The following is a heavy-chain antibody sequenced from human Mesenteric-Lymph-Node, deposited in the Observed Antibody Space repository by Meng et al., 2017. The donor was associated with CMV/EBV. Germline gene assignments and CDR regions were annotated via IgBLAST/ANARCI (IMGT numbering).Heavy chain of an antibody. CDR2: TYYRSKWYN. D-gene: IGHD4-11*01. CDR3: AKSPSNPLIYGMDV. V-gene: IGHV6-1*01. Sequence: SETLSLTCAISGDSVSSNSAAWNWIRQSPSRGLEWLGRTYYRSKWYNDYAVSVKSRITINPDTSKNQFSLKLTSVTAADTAVYYCAKSPSNPLIYGMDVWGQGTTVTVSS. J-gene: IGHJ6*02. CDR1: GDSVSSNSAA.